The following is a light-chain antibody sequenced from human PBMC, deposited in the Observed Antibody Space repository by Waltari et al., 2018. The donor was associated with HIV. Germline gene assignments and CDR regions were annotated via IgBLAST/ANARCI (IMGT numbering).Light chain of an antibody. J-gene: IGKJ4*01. CDR1: QSVSSTY. CDR3: HQYATSPLT. V-gene: IGKV3-20*01. Sequence: EIVLTQSPGTLSLSPGDRATLSCRASQSVSSTYLAWYQQKPGQAPRLVMYDISTRATDIPDRFSGSGSGTDFTLTISRLEPEDFAVYYCHQYATSPLTFGGGTKVEIK. CDR2: DIS.